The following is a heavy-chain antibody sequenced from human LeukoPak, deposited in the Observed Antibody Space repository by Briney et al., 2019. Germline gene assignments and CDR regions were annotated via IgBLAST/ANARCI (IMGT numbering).Heavy chain of an antibody. D-gene: IGHD6-13*01. Sequence: SETLSLTCTVSGGSVSSGSYYWSWIRQPPGKGLEWIGYIYYSGSTNYNPSLKSRVTISVDTSENQFSLKLSSVTAADTAVYYCAGGGEYSSSWYGIDYWGQGTLVTVSS. CDR3: AGGGEYSSSWYGIDY. CDR2: IYYSGST. J-gene: IGHJ4*02. CDR1: GGSVSSGSYY. V-gene: IGHV4-61*01.